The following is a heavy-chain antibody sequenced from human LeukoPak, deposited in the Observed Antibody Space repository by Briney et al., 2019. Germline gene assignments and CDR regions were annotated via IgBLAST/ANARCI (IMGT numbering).Heavy chain of an antibody. V-gene: IGHV4-39*01. CDR3: ARGYDILTGYYFDY. Sequence: PSETLSLTCTGSGVSISSSSYYWGWIRQPPGKGLEWIGSIYYSGSTYYNPSLKSRVTISVDTSKNQFSLRLSSVTAADTAVYYCARGYDILTGYYFDYWGQGTLVTVSS. CDR1: GVSISSSSYY. J-gene: IGHJ4*02. CDR2: IYYSGST. D-gene: IGHD3-9*01.